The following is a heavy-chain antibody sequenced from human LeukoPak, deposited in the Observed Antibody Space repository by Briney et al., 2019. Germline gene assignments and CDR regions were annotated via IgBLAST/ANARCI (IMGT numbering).Heavy chain of an antibody. V-gene: IGHV3-21*01. D-gene: IGHD3-10*01. J-gene: IGHJ4*02. CDR3: AREGRDSAVRGVIDY. CDR1: GFTFSSYS. Sequence: PGGSLRLSCAASGFTFSSYSMNWVRQAPGKGLEWVSSISSSSSYICYADSVKGRFTISRDNAKNSLYLQMNSLRAEDTAVYYCAREGRDSAVRGVIDYWGQGTLVAVSS. CDR2: ISSSSSYI.